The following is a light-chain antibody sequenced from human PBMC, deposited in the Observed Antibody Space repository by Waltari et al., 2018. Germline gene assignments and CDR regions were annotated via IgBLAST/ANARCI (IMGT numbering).Light chain of an antibody. V-gene: IGKV1-39*01. CDR3: QQSYTSPYN. J-gene: IGKJ2*01. CDR2: AAS. CDR1: QDISTY. Sequence: DIQMTQSPSSLSASVGDRVPITCRASQDISTYLNWYQQKPGIAPKLLMYAASSLQSGVPSRFSGSGSGTDFTLSISSLQPEDVASYYCQQSYTSPYNFGQGTKLEIK.